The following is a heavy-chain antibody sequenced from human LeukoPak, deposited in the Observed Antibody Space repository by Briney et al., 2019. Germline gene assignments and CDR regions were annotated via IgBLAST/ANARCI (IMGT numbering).Heavy chain of an antibody. Sequence: GGSLRLSCVASGLNFNSHTMKWVRQAPGKGLEWVSSISSDSNSIYHADSVKGRFTISRDNAKNSLYLQMNSLRAEDTAVYYCARDLFTWGQGTLVTVSS. CDR2: ISSDSNSI. V-gene: IGHV3-21*01. CDR1: GLNFNSHT. J-gene: IGHJ5*02. CDR3: ARDLFT.